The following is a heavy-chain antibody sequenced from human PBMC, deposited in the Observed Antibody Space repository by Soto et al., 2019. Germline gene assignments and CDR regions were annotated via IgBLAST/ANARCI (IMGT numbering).Heavy chain of an antibody. Sequence: QVQLVESGGGVVQPGRSLRLSCAASGFTFSSYGMHWVRQAPGKGLEWVAVIWYDGSNKYYADSVKVRFTISRDNSKNTFYRKMNSLRAEDTALYSCARDFRGIKAMVGVSYSYYVMDSGVQGTTVT. J-gene: IGHJ6*02. CDR3: ARDFRGIKAMVGVSYSYYVMDS. CDR1: GFTFSSYG. D-gene: IGHD3-10*01. V-gene: IGHV3-33*01. CDR2: IWYDGSNK.